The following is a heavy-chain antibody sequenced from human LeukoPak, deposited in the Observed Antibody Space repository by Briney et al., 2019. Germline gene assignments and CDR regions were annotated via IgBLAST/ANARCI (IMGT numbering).Heavy chain of an antibody. CDR1: GFTFSSYS. Sequence: PXGSLRLSCAASGFTFSSYSMNWVRQAPGKGLEWVSYIRSGGSITRYADYVKGRFTISRDNAKNSLYLQMNSLRAEDTAVYYCARVIWSGYYQIDYWGQGTLVTVSS. J-gene: IGHJ4*02. CDR3: ARVIWSGYYQIDY. CDR2: IRSGGSIT. D-gene: IGHD3-3*01. V-gene: IGHV3-48*01.